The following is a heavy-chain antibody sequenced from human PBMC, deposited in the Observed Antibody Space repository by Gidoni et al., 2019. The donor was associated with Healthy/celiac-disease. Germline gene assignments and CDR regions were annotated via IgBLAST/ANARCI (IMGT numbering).Heavy chain of an antibody. CDR2: IYTSGIT. V-gene: IGHV4-4*07. CDR1: GGSISSYY. CDR3: AREGVWGYCSSTSCYSWFDP. J-gene: IGHJ5*02. Sequence: QVQLQESGPGRVKPSETLSLTCTVSGGSISSYYWSWIRQPAGKGLGWIGRIYTSGITNYNPSLKSRVTMSVDTSKNQFSLKLSSVTAADTAVYYCAREGVWGYCSSTSCYSWFDPWGQGTLVTVSS. D-gene: IGHD2-2*01.